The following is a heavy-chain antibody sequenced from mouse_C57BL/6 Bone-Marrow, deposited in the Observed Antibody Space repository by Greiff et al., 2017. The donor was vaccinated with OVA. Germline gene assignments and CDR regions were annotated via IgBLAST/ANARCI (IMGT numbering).Heavy chain of an antibody. CDR3: ASGGLGRFDY. Sequence: QVQLQQSGPELVKPGASVKISCKASGYSFTSYYIHWVKQRPGQGLEWIGWIYPGSGNTKYNEKFKGKATLTADTSSSTAYMQLSSLTSEDSAVYYCASGGLGRFDYWGQGTTLTVSS. CDR1: GYSFTSYY. V-gene: IGHV1-66*01. D-gene: IGHD4-1*01. CDR2: IYPGSGNT. J-gene: IGHJ2*01.